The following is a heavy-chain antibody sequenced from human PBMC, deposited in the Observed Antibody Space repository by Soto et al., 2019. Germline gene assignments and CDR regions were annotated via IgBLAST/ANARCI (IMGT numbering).Heavy chain of an antibody. CDR3: ATRYDSSGSYYYGMDV. CDR2: IDPSDSYT. D-gene: IGHD3-22*01. J-gene: IGHJ6*02. V-gene: IGHV5-10-1*01. Sequence: GESLKISCKGSGYSFTSYSISWVRQMPGKGLEWMGRIDPSDSYTNYSPSFQGHVTISADKSISTTYLHWSSLKASDTAMYYCATRYDSSGSYYYGMDVWGHGTTVTFSS. CDR1: GYSFTSYS.